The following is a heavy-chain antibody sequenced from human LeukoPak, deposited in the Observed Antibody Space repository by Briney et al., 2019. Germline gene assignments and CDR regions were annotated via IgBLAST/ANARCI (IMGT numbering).Heavy chain of an antibody. V-gene: IGHV3-7*05. Sequence: GGSLRLSCAASGFTLSSYWMTWVRQAPGKGLEWVANIKQDGSEKYYVDSVKGRFTISRDNAKNSLYLQMYSLRAEDTAVYYCARDGGTAGEFDYWGQGTLVTVSS. CDR1: GFTLSSYW. J-gene: IGHJ4*02. CDR3: ARDGGTAGEFDY. D-gene: IGHD2-15*01. CDR2: IKQDGSEK.